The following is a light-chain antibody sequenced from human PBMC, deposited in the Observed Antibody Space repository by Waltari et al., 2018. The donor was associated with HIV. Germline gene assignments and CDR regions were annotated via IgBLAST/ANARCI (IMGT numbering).Light chain of an antibody. V-gene: IGKV3-11*01. CDR1: QRVSSY. Sequence: EILLTQSPATLSFSPGEKATLPCRASQRVSSYLAWYQEKPGQAPRLLMYDASNRATGIPARFNGSGSGTDFTLNISRLEPEDLAVYSCQQHSSWPLTFGGGTKVEIK. CDR2: DAS. J-gene: IGKJ4*01. CDR3: QQHSSWPLT.